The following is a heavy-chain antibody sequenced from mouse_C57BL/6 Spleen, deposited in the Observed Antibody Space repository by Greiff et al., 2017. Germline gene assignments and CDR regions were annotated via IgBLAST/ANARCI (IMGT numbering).Heavy chain of an antibody. CDR3: ARWGLHYAMDY. D-gene: IGHD2-4*01. V-gene: IGHV1-52*01. CDR2: IDPSDSET. J-gene: IGHJ4*01. CDR1: GYTFTSYW. Sequence: QVQLQQPGAELVRPGSSVELSCKASGYTFTSYWMHWVKQRPIQGLEWIGNIDPSDSETHYNQKFKDKATLTVDKSSSTAYMQLSSLTSEDSAVYYCARWGLHYAMDYWGQGTSVTVSS.